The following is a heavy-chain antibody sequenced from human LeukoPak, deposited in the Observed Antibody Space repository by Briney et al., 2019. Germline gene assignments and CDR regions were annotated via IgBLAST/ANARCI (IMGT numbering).Heavy chain of an antibody. V-gene: IGHV3-30*02. D-gene: IGHD2-2*01. CDR2: IRYDGSNK. CDR3: ARVVPAAGPHDAFDI. Sequence: GGSLRLSCAASGFTFSSYGMHWVRQAPGKGLEWVAFIRYDGSNKYYADSVKGRFTISRDNAKNSLYLQMNSLRAEDTAVYYCARVVPAAGPHDAFDIWGQGTMVTVSS. J-gene: IGHJ3*02. CDR1: GFTFSSYG.